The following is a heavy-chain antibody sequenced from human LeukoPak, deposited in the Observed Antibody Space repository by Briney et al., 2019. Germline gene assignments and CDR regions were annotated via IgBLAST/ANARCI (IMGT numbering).Heavy chain of an antibody. J-gene: IGHJ4*02. Sequence: SETLSLTCTVSGYSISSGYYWGWIRQPPGKGLEWIGSIYHSGSTYYNPSLKSRVTISVDTSKNQFSLKLSSVTAADTAVYYCARDGTIFGVPYYWGQGTLVTVSS. D-gene: IGHD3-3*01. CDR2: IYHSGST. CDR3: ARDGTIFGVPYY. CDR1: GYSISSGYY. V-gene: IGHV4-38-2*02.